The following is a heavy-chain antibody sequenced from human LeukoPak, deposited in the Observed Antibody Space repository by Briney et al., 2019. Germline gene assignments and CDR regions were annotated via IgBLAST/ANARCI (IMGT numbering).Heavy chain of an antibody. CDR2: ISAYNGNT. V-gene: IGHV1-18*01. Sequence: ASVKVSCKASGYTFTSYGISRVRQAPGQGLEWMGWISAYNGNTNYAQKLQGRVTMTTDTSTSTAYMELRSLRSDDTAVYYCARVGAGRVDYYGMDVWGQGTTVTVSS. J-gene: IGHJ6*02. CDR1: GYTFTSYG. D-gene: IGHD3-16*01. CDR3: ARVGAGRVDYYGMDV.